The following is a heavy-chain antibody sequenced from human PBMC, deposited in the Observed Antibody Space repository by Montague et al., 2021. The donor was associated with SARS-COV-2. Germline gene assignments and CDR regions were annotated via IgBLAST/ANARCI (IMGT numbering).Heavy chain of an antibody. CDR2: IYYSGST. V-gene: IGHV4-59*01. J-gene: IGHJ4*02. CDR1: GGSISSYY. CDR3: ARGTAAGSNFDY. D-gene: IGHD6-13*01. Sequence: SETLSLTCTVSGGSISSYYWRWIRQHPGKGLEWIGYIYYSGSTNYNPSLKSRVTISVDTSKNQFSLKLSSVTAADTAVYYCARGTAAGSNFDYWGQGTLVTVSS.